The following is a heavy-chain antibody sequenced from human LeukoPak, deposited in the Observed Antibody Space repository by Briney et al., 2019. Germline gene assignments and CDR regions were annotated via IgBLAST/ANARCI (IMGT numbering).Heavy chain of an antibody. CDR3: AKGYGIYYSYGMDV. V-gene: IGHV3-23*01. Sequence: GGSLRLSCAASGFTFGNYAMSWVRQAPGKGLEWVSAITGSGGSTYYADSVKGRFAISRDNSKNTLYLQMNSLRTDDTAVYYCAKGYGIYYSYGMDVWGQGTTVTVSS. CDR2: ITGSGGST. CDR1: GFTFGNYA. J-gene: IGHJ6*02. D-gene: IGHD5-18*01.